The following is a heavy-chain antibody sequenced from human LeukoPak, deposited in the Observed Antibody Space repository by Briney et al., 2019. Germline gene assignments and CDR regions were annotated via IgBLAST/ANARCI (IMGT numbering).Heavy chain of an antibody. V-gene: IGHV4-34*01. D-gene: IGHD3-3*01. Sequence: SETPSLTCAVYGGSFSGYYWSWIRQPPGKGLEWIGEINHSGSTNYNPSLKSRVTISVDTSKNQFSLKLSSVTAADTAVYYCARAPPGPFGVVIRKGTTCFDYWGQGTLVTVSS. J-gene: IGHJ4*02. CDR3: ARAPPGPFGVVIRKGTTCFDY. CDR2: INHSGST. CDR1: GGSFSGYY.